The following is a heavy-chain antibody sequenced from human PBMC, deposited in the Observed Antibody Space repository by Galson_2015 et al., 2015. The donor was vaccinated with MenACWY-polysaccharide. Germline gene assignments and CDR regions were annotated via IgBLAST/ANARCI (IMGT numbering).Heavy chain of an antibody. CDR3: AKEGGDYGDYNYYYGMDV. D-gene: IGHD4-17*01. V-gene: IGHV3-23*01. J-gene: IGHJ6*02. Sequence: YYADSVKGRFTISRDNSKNTLYLQMNSLRAEDTAVYYCAKEGGDYGDYNYYYGMDVWGQGTTVTVSS.